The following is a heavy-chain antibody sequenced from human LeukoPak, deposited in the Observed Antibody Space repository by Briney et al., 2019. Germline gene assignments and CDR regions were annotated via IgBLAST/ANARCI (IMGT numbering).Heavy chain of an antibody. V-gene: IGHV3-21*01. J-gene: IGHJ4*02. CDR3: ARAVGPRPVGFDY. CDR2: ISSSSSYI. Sequence: PGGSLRLSCAASGFTFSSYEMNWVRQAPGKGLEWVSSISSSSSYIYYADSVKGRFTISRDNAKNSLYLQMNSLRAEDTAVYYCARAVGPRPVGFDYWGQGTLVTVSS. CDR1: GFTFSSYE. D-gene: IGHD1-26*01.